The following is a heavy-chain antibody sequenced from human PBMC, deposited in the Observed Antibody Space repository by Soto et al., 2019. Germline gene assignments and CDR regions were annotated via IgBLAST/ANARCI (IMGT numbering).Heavy chain of an antibody. V-gene: IGHV4-39*01. CDR2: INYSGNT. CDR3: SRHSYYNGSTYGCWLDP. J-gene: IGHJ5*02. D-gene: IGHD3-10*01. Sequence: SETLSLTCTVSGGSISSSSYYWGWIRQPPGKGLEWIGSINYSGNTYYNPSLKSRVTISVDTSKNQFSLNLSSVTAADTSVYFFSRHSYYNGSTYGCWLDPWGQGTLVTVSS. CDR1: GGSISSSSYY.